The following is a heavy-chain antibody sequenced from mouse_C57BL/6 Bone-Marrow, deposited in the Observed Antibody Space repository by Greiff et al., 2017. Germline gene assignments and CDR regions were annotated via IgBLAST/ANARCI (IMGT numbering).Heavy chain of an antibody. CDR1: GFTFSSYA. V-gene: IGHV5-4*01. Sequence: VQLKQSGGGLVKPGGSLKLSCAASGFTFSSYAMSWVRQTPEKRLEWVATISDGGSYTYYPDNVKGRFTISRDNAKNNLYLQMSHLKSEDTAMYYCAREYGYHWYFDVWGTGTTVTVSS. J-gene: IGHJ1*03. CDR2: ISDGGSYT. CDR3: AREYGYHWYFDV. D-gene: IGHD2-2*01.